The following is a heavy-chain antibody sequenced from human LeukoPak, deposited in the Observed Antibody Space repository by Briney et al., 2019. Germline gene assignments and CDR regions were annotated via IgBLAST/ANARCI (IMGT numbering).Heavy chain of an antibody. CDR3: TRGSIAYYYMDV. D-gene: IGHD3-22*01. CDR2: IYYSGSP. CDR1: GGSISSYY. V-gene: IGHV4-59*01. J-gene: IGHJ6*03. Sequence: SETLSLTCTVSGGSISSYYWSWIRQPPGKGLEWIGNIYYSGSPNYNPSLKSRVTISVDTSKNQFSLKLSSVTAADTAVYYCTRGSIAYYYMDVWGKGTTVTISS.